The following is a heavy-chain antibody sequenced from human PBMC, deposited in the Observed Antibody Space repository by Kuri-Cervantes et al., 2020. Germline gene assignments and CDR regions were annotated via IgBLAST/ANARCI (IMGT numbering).Heavy chain of an antibody. CDR3: ARARFGELSRNYFDY. V-gene: IGHV3-30-3*01. J-gene: IGHJ4*02. CDR1: GFTFSSYA. D-gene: IGHD3-10*01. CDR2: ISYDGSNK. Sequence: GGSLRLSCAASGFTFSSYAMHRVRQAPGKGLEWVAVISYDGSNKYYADSVKGRFTISRDNPKNTLYLQMNSLRAEDTAVYYCARARFGELSRNYFDYWGQGTLVTVSS.